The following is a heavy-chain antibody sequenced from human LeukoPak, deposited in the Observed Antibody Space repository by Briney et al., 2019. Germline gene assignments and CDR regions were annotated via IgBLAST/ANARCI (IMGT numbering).Heavy chain of an antibody. D-gene: IGHD6-19*01. CDR1: GYTFTSSG. CDR2: INADNGNT. J-gene: IGHJ4*02. CDR3: ARDEISGGWYNH. V-gene: IGHV1-18*04. Sequence: GASVKVSCKASGYTFTSSGFSWVRQAPGQGLEWMGWINADNGNTNYAQKFQGRVTMTTDTSTSTAYMELRSLRSDDTAVYYCARDEISGGWYNHWGQGTLVTVSS.